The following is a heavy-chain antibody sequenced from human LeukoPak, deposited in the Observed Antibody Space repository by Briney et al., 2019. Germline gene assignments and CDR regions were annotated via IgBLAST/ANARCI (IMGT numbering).Heavy chain of an antibody. J-gene: IGHJ4*02. Sequence: GGSLRLSCAASGFTFTSYTMNWVRQAPGKGMDWVSSITSSSSYIYYADSVKGRFTISRDNAKNSLYLQMTSLRVEDTAVYYCAKTCGHFDDWGQGTLVTVSS. V-gene: IGHV3-21*01. D-gene: IGHD6-25*01. CDR2: ITSSSSYI. CDR3: AKTCGHFDD. CDR1: GFTFTSYT.